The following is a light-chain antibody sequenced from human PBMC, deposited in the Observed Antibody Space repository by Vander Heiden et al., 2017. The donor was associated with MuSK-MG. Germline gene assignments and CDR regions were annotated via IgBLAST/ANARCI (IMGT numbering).Light chain of an antibody. V-gene: IGLV1-40*01. Sequence: QSVLTQPPSVSGAPGQRVTISCTGSSSNFGAGYDVHWYLQLPGTAPKLLIYGNNNRPSGVPDRFSGSKSGTSASLAITGLRAEDEAEYYCQSFDSSLNGWVFGGGTKLT. J-gene: IGLJ3*02. CDR2: GNN. CDR3: QSFDSSLNGWV. CDR1: SSNFGAGYD.